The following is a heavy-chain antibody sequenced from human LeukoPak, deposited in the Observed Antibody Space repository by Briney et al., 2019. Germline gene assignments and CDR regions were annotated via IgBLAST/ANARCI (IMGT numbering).Heavy chain of an antibody. J-gene: IGHJ6*02. CDR1: GFTYTNYG. V-gene: IGHV3-30*03. CDR3: GRRAAGYSGGWYWSYYYGMDV. CDR2: ISYDGSNI. Sequence: GGSLRLSCVASGFTYTNYGMHGVRQAPGKGLEWVAVISYDGSNIQYADSVKGRFTISRDNSKNTLYLQMNSLRREDTAVYYCGRRAAGYSGGWYWSYYYGMDVWGQGTTVTVSS. D-gene: IGHD6-19*01.